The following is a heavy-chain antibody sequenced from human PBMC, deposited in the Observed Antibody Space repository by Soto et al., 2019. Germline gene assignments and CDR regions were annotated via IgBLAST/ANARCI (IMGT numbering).Heavy chain of an antibody. V-gene: IGHV1-8*01. CDR3: ASPASNYDFWSGYSFDI. J-gene: IGHJ3*02. Sequence: QVQLVQSGAEVKKPGASVKVSCKASGYTFTSYDINWVRQATGQGLEWMGWMNPNSGNTGYAQKFQGRVTMTRNTSISTAYMELSSLRSEDTAVYYCASPASNYDFWSGYSFDIWGQGTMVTVSS. CDR1: GYTFTSYD. CDR2: MNPNSGNT. D-gene: IGHD3-3*01.